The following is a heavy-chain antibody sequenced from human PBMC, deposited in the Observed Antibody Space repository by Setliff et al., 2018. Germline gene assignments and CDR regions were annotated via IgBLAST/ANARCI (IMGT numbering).Heavy chain of an antibody. V-gene: IGHV1-18*01. Sequence: ASVKVSCKASGYTFINYGVAWVRQAPGQGLDWMGWVTIYNGNTKYAQNLQGRLTLSTDRSTSTVYMELGSLTTDDTAIYYCARVESMVRGKNILRHFDYWGQGTQGTSPQ. J-gene: IGHJ4*02. CDR2: VTIYNGNT. CDR3: ARVESMVRGKNILRHFDY. CDR1: GYTFINYG. D-gene: IGHD3-10*01.